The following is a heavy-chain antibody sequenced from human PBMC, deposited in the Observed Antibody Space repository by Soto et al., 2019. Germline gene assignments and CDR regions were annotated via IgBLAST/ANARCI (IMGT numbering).Heavy chain of an antibody. Sequence: EVQLVESGGGLVKPGGSLRLSCAASGFTFSSYSMNWVRQAPGKGLEWDSSISSSSSYIYYADSVKGRFTISRDNAKNSLYLQMNSLRAEDTAVYYCARDLIVRKSGYFDLWGRGTLVTVSS. CDR3: ARDLIVRKSGYFDL. V-gene: IGHV3-21*01. D-gene: IGHD2-21*01. J-gene: IGHJ2*01. CDR2: ISSSSSYI. CDR1: GFTFSSYS.